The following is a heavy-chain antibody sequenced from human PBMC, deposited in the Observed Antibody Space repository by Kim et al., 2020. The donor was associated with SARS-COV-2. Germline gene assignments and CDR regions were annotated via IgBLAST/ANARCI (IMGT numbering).Heavy chain of an antibody. D-gene: IGHD3-10*01. J-gene: IGHJ6*02. CDR2: ISYDGSNK. Sequence: GGSLRLSCAASGFTFSSYGMHWVRQAPGKGLEWVAVISYDGSNKYYADSVKGRFTISRDNSKNTLYLQMNSLRAEDTAVYYCAKDYPLSSPMAVLYYYYGMDVWGQGTTVTVSS. V-gene: IGHV3-30*18. CDR1: GFTFSSYG. CDR3: AKDYPLSSPMAVLYYYYGMDV.